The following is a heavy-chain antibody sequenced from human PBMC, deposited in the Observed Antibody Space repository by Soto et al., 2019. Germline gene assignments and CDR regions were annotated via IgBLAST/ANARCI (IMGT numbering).Heavy chain of an antibody. CDR2: INPNSGGT. V-gene: IGHV1-2*02. Sequence: ASVKVSCKASGYTFTGYYMHWVRQAPGQGLEWMGWINPNSGGTNYAQKFQGRVTMTRDTSISTAYMELSRLRSDDTAVYYCARGGAIYCSSTSCYYWFDPWGQGTRVTVSS. D-gene: IGHD2-2*01. J-gene: IGHJ5*02. CDR1: GYTFTGYY. CDR3: ARGGAIYCSSTSCYYWFDP.